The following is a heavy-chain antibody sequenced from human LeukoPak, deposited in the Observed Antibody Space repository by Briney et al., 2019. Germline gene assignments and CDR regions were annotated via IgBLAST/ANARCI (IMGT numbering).Heavy chain of an antibody. D-gene: IGHD3-10*01. CDR2: IFYSGST. Sequence: PSETPSLTCTVSGGSISSSSYYWGWVRQPPGKGLAWIGNIFYSGSTYYNPSLKSRVTISVNTSRSQFSLKLNSVTAADTAVYYCARLRFGAYYFDYWGQGTLVTVSS. J-gene: IGHJ4*02. CDR1: GGSISSSSYY. V-gene: IGHV4-39*01. CDR3: ARLRFGAYYFDY.